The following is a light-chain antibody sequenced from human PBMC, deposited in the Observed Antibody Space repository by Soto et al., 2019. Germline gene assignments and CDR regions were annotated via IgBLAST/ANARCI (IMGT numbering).Light chain of an antibody. Sequence: DIQITQSHTSLSASVGDRVTITCRASHTIVSWLAWYQQKPGKAPKLLIYKASTLKSGVPSRFSGSGSGTEFTLTISSLQPDDFATYYCQHYNCYPEGFGHGTKVDVK. CDR3: QHYNCYPEG. CDR1: HTIVSW. CDR2: KAS. J-gene: IGKJ1*01. V-gene: IGKV1-5*03.